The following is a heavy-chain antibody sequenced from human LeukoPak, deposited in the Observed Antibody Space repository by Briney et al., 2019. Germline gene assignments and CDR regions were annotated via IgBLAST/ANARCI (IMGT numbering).Heavy chain of an antibody. D-gene: IGHD5-18*01. Sequence: SETLSLTCPVSGYAISSGYYWGWIRQPPGKGLEWIGSIYHSGSTYYNPSLKSRVTISVDTSKNQFSLQLSSVTAADTAVYYCARQRGYSYVDAFDIWGQGTMVTVSS. CDR1: GYAISSGYY. V-gene: IGHV4-38-2*01. CDR2: IYHSGST. CDR3: ARQRGYSYVDAFDI. J-gene: IGHJ3*02.